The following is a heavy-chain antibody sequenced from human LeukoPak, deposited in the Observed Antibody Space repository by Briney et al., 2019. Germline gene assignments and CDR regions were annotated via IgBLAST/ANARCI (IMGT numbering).Heavy chain of an antibody. V-gene: IGHV5-51*01. CDR1: GYGFTTYW. CDR2: IYPGDSDT. CDR3: ARFRQLIRSYFDY. J-gene: IGHJ4*02. D-gene: IGHD2-8*01. Sequence: GVALQISCKGSGYGFTTYWIGWVRPVPGKGLGWMGIIYPGDSDTRYNPSFQGQVTISADKSINTAYLQWSSLEASDNAMYYCARFRQLIRSYFDYWGQGTLVAVSS.